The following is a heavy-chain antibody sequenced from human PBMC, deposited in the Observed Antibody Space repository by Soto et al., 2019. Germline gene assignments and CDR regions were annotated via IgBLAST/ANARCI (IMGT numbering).Heavy chain of an antibody. V-gene: IGHV4-30-2*01. D-gene: IGHD2-2*01. CDR2: IFHGGST. Sequence: PSETLSLTCAISGAPIPWGDYSWNWIRQPPGQGLEWIGYIFHGGSTYYNPSFRSRVTISVDRSRTQFSLKMSSVPAADTAVYYCARGRVVVPAAVMFNCLDPWGQGALVTVSS. CDR1: GAPIPWGDYS. J-gene: IGHJ5*02. CDR3: ARGRVVVPAAVMFNCLDP.